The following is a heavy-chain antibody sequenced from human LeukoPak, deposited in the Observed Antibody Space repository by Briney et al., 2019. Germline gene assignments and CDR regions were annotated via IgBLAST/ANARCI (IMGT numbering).Heavy chain of an antibody. CDR3: ARDKSISVTTWKFWFDP. D-gene: IGHD4-17*01. CDR2: INPNSGGT. CDR1: GYTFTGYY. V-gene: IGHV1-2*02. J-gene: IGHJ5*02. Sequence: ASVTVSCTASGYTFTGYYKHWVRQAPGQGLEWMGWINPNSGGTNYAQKFQGRVTMTRDTSISTAYMELSRLRSDDTAVYYCARDKSISVTTWKFWFDPWGQGTLVTVSS.